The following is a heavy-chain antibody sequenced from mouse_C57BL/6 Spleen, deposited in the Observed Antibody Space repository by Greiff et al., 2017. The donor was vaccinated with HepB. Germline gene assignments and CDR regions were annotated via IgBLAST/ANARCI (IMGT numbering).Heavy chain of an antibody. CDR2: IDPSDSYT. CDR1: GYTFTSYW. CDR3: ARELGRGYAMDY. D-gene: IGHD4-1*01. V-gene: IGHV1-59*01. J-gene: IGHJ4*01. Sequence: QVQLQQPGAELVRPGTSVKLSCKASGYTFTSYWMHWVKQRPGQGLEWIGVIDPSDSYTNYNQKFKGKATLTVDTSSSTAYMQLSSLTSEDSAVYYCARELGRGYAMDYWGQGTSVTVAS.